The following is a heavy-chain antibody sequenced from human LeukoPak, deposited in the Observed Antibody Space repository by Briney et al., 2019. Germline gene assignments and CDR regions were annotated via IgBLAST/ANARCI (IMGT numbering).Heavy chain of an antibody. Sequence: GGSLRLSCAASGFTFSSYAMHWVRQAPGTGLEWVAVISYDGSNKYYADSVKGRFTISRDNSQNTLYLQMNSLRAEDTAVYYCARDYVRLRPCYYYYGIDVWGQGTTVTVSS. CDR1: GFTFSSYA. CDR2: ISYDGSNK. CDR3: ARDYVRLRPCYYYYGIDV. J-gene: IGHJ6*02. V-gene: IGHV3-30*04. D-gene: IGHD5-12*01.